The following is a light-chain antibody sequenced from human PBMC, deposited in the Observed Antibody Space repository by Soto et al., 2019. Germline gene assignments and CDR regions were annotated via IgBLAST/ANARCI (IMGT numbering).Light chain of an antibody. CDR1: QSVSSSY. CDR3: QQYSRSPVT. Sequence: EIVLTQSPGTLSLSLGERATLSCRASQSVSSSYLSWHQQKPGHATSILIYGASSRATGMPGTFSGSGSGTEFTLTISRLNPEDFSVYYGQQYSRSPVTFVPGTKVDIK. V-gene: IGKV3-20*01. CDR2: GAS. J-gene: IGKJ3*01.